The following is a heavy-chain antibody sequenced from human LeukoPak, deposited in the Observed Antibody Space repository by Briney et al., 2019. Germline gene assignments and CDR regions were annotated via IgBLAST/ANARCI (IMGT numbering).Heavy chain of an antibody. V-gene: IGHV4-4*07. CDR3: ARAISSGWFKNAFDI. Sequence: SETLSLTCAVSGDSISTYYWGWIRQPAGKRLEWIGRIYTSGSTNYNPSLESRVTMSVDTSKNQFSLNLSSVTAADTAVYYCARAISSGWFKNAFDIWGQGTMVTVSS. J-gene: IGHJ3*02. CDR2: IYTSGST. CDR1: GDSISTYY. D-gene: IGHD6-19*01.